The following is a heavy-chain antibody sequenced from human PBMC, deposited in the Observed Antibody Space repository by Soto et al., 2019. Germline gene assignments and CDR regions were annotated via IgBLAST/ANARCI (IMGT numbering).Heavy chain of an antibody. V-gene: IGHV1-3*01. CDR2: INAGNGNT. D-gene: IGHD2-21*02. CDR1: GYTFTSYA. J-gene: IGHJ5*02. Sequence: QVQLVQSGAEVKKPGASVKVSCKASGYTFTSYAMHWVRQAPGQRLEWMGWINAGNGNTKYSQKFQGRVTITRDTSASTAYLGLSSLRSEDTAVDYCAGGFSGGDADWVDPWGQGSLVTVSS. CDR3: AGGFSGGDADWVDP.